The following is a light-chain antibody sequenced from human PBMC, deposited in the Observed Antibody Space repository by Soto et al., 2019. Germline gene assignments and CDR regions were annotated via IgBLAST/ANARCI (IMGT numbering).Light chain of an antibody. CDR3: TSYASGSSHVV. CDR1: SSDIGGYDY. Sequence: QSALTQPASVSGSPGQSITLSCTGTSSDIGGYDYVSWYQRHPGKAPKLLIYDVNNRPSGVSIRFSGSKSGNTASLTISGLEAEDEADYYCTSYASGSSHVVFGGGTKLTVL. V-gene: IGLV2-14*01. CDR2: DVN. J-gene: IGLJ2*01.